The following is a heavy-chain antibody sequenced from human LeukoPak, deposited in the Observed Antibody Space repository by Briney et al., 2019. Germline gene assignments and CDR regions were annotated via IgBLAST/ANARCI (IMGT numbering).Heavy chain of an antibody. CDR3: ATFYSSGYYFLY. J-gene: IGHJ4*02. V-gene: IGHV1-69*05. Sequence: ASVKVSCKASGGSFSSYAFNWVRQAPGQGLEWMGGIMPTFDTANCAQKFQGRVTITTDESTSTAYMEFSSLRSEDTAMYYCATFYSSGYYFLYWGQGTLVTVSS. CDR1: GGSFSSYA. D-gene: IGHD3-22*01. CDR2: IMPTFDTA.